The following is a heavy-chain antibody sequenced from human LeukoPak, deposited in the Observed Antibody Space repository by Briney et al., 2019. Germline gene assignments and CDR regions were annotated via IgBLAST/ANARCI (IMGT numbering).Heavy chain of an antibody. CDR2: IIPIFGTA. D-gene: IGHD6-13*01. J-gene: IGHJ6*03. Sequence: SVKVSCKASGFTFKDYYIHWVRQAPGQGLEWMGGIIPIFGTANYAQKFQGRVTITTDESTSTAYMELSSLRPEDTAVYYCARSYSSSWYYYYMDVWGKGTTVTVSS. CDR1: GFTFKDYY. V-gene: IGHV1-69*05. CDR3: ARSYSSSWYYYYMDV.